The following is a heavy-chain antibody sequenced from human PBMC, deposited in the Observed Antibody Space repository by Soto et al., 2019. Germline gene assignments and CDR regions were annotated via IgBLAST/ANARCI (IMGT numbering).Heavy chain of an antibody. D-gene: IGHD5-12*01. CDR2: TYYTADT. CDR1: GVSIRGYF. V-gene: IGHV4-59*01. CDR3: AGYKNRGESFDY. Sequence: SETLSLSFTVSGVSIRGYFWSWIRQPPGKGLEWIGYTYYTADTKYSPSLESRATISADPSKKQFSLSLSPVSAADTAMHSCAGYKNRGESFDYWRQGALVTVSS. J-gene: IGHJ4*02.